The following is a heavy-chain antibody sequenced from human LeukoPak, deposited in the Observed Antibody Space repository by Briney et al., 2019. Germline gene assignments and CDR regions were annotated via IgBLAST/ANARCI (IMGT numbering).Heavy chain of an antibody. CDR3: TTDEMTTVTTDAFDI. J-gene: IGHJ3*02. D-gene: IGHD4-17*01. V-gene: IGHV3-15*01. CDR2: IKSKTDGGTT. Sequence: GGSLRLSCAASGFTFSNAWMSWVRQAPGKGREWVGRIKSKTDGGTTDYAAPVKGRFTNSRDDSKNTLYLQMNSLKTEDTAVYYCTTDEMTTVTTDAFDIWGQGTMVSVSS. CDR1: GFTFSNAW.